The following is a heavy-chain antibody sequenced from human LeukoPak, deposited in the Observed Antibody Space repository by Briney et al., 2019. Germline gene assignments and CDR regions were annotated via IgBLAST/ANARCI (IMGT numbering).Heavy chain of an antibody. CDR3: ARDGAIAVAGTGDYFDY. CDR1: GYTFTSYG. CDR2: ISAYNGNT. Sequence: ASVKVSCKASGYTFTSYGISWVRQAPGQGREWMGWISAYNGNTNYAQKLQGRVTMTTDTSTSTAYMELRSLRSDDTAVYYCARDGAIAVAGTGDYFDYWGQGTLVTVSS. D-gene: IGHD6-19*01. V-gene: IGHV1-18*01. J-gene: IGHJ4*02.